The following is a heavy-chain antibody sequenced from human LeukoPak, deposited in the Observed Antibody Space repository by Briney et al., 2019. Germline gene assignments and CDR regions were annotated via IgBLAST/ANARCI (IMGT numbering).Heavy chain of an antibody. Sequence: PSETLSLTSTVSGGSISSYYWSWIRQPPGKGLDWIGYIYYSGSTHYNPSLKSRVTISVDTSKNQFSLKLSSVTAADTAVYYCARYGGNFDYWGQGTLVTVSS. CDR1: GGSISSYY. J-gene: IGHJ4*02. D-gene: IGHD4-23*01. CDR2: IYYSGST. V-gene: IGHV4-59*01. CDR3: ARYGGNFDY.